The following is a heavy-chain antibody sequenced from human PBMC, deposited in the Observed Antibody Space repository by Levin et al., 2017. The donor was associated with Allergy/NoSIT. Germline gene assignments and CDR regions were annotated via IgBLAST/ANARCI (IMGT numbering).Heavy chain of an antibody. V-gene: IGHV1-2*06. CDR3: ATLDY. CDR1: GYTFTGYY. Sequence: GESLKISCKASGYTFTGYYIHWVRQAPGQGLEWMGRINPNSGGTNYAQKFQGRVTMTRDTSISTAYMELSRLRSDDTALSHCATLDYWGQGTLVTVSS. CDR2: INPNSGGT. J-gene: IGHJ4*02.